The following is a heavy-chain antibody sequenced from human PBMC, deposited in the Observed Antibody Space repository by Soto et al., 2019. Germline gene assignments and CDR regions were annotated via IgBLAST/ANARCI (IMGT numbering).Heavy chain of an antibody. Sequence: ASVKVSCKASGYTFTSYDINWVRQATGQGLEWMGWMNPNSGNTGYAQKFQGRVTMTRNTSISTAYMELSSLRSEDTAVYYCARFGKGMVRGVITLYYYYYMDVWGKGPRSPSP. D-gene: IGHD3-10*01. CDR2: MNPNSGNT. CDR1: GYTFTSYD. CDR3: ARFGKGMVRGVITLYYYYYMDV. V-gene: IGHV1-8*01. J-gene: IGHJ6*03.